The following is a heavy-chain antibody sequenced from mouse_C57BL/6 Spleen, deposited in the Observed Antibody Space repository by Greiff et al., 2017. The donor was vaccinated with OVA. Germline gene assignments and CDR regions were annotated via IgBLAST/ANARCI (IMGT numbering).Heavy chain of an antibody. CDR2: FYPGSGSI. D-gene: IGHD2-3*01. CDR3: ARHEDKRWLLQGAWFAY. V-gene: IGHV1-62-2*01. CDR1: GYTFTEYT. Sequence: QVQLKQSGAELVKPGASVKLSCKASGYTFTEYTIHWVKQRSGQGLEWIGWFYPGSGSIKYNEKFKDKATLTADKSSSTVYMELSRLTSEDSAVFVCARHEDKRWLLQGAWFAYWGQGTLVTVSA. J-gene: IGHJ3*01.